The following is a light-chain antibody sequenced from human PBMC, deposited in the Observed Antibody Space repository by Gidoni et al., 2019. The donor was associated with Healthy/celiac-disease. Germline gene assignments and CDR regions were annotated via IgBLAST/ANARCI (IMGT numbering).Light chain of an antibody. CDR3: QQYNSYSTWT. Sequence: DIQMTQSPSTLSASVGDRVTITCRASQSISSWLAWYQQKPGKAPKLLIYKASSLESGVPSRISGSGSGTEFTLTISSLQPDDFATYYCQQYNSYSTWTFGQXTKVEIK. CDR1: QSISSW. CDR2: KAS. V-gene: IGKV1-5*03. J-gene: IGKJ1*01.